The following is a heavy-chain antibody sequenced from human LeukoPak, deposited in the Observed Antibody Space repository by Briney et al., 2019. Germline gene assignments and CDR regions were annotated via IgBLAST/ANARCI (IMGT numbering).Heavy chain of an antibody. J-gene: IGHJ4*02. Sequence: SETLSLTCTVTGGSISSSSYYWGWIRQPPGKGLEWIGSIYYSESPYYNPSLRNRVTISVDTSKNQFSLKLSSVTAADTAVYYCARHTRSYASGSYYNDFDYWGQGTLVTVSS. CDR1: GGSISSSSYY. CDR3: ARHTRSYASGSYYNDFDY. CDR2: IYYSESP. D-gene: IGHD3-10*01. V-gene: IGHV4-39*01.